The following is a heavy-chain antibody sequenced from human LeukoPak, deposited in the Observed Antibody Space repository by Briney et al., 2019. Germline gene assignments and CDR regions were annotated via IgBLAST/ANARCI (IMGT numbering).Heavy chain of an antibody. Sequence: SETLSLTCTVSGGSISSSSYYWGWIRQPPGKGLEWIGSIHYSGSTNYNPSLKSRVTISVDTSKNQFSLELSSVTAADTAVYYCARSIYDYVWGSYRSSYFDYWGQGTLVTVSS. CDR3: ARSIYDYVWGSYRSSYFDY. D-gene: IGHD3-16*02. J-gene: IGHJ4*02. CDR1: GGSISSSSYY. CDR2: IHYSGST. V-gene: IGHV4-39*07.